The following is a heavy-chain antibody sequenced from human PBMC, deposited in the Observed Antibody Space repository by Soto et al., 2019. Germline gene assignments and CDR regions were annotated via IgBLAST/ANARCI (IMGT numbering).Heavy chain of an antibody. CDR1: GFTFSSYS. V-gene: IGHV3-48*01. Sequence: PGGSLRLSCAASGFTFSSYSMNWVRQAPGKGLEWVSYISSSSSTIYYADSVKGRFTISRDNAKNSLYLQMNSLRAEDTAVYYCARSLRYFDWSRGTFDYWGQGTLVTVSS. CDR2: ISSSSSTI. J-gene: IGHJ4*02. CDR3: ARSLRYFDWSRGTFDY. D-gene: IGHD3-9*01.